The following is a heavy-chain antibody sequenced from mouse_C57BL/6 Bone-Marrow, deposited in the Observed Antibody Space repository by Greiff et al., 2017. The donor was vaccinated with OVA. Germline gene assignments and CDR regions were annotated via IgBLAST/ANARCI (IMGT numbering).Heavy chain of an antibody. D-gene: IGHD2-5*01. CDR2: IYPGGGYT. Sequence: QVHVKQSGAELVRPGTSVKMSCKASGYTFTNYWIGWAKQRPGHGLEWIGDIYPGGGYTNYNEKFKGKATLTADKSSSTAYMQFSSLTSEDSAIYYCARHSNYGFAYWGQGTLVTVSA. CDR1: GYTFTNYW. J-gene: IGHJ3*01. V-gene: IGHV1-63*01. CDR3: ARHSNYGFAY.